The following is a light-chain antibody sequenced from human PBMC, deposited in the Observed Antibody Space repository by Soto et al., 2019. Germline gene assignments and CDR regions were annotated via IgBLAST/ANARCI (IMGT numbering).Light chain of an antibody. V-gene: IGLV2-14*01. CDR3: NSYASGSTPV. Sequence: QAVLTQPASVCGSPGQSITISCTGTSSDIGGYNYVSWYQQHPGKAPKLIIYDVSNRPSGVSNRFSGSKSGNTASLTISGLRAEDEADYYCNSYASGSTPVFGGGTKLTVL. CDR2: DVS. J-gene: IGLJ3*02. CDR1: SSDIGGYNY.